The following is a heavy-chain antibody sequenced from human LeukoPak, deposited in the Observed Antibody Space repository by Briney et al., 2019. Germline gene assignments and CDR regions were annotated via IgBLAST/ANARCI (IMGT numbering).Heavy chain of an antibody. CDR3: APSSSSAFYFDY. J-gene: IGHJ4*02. D-gene: IGHD6-6*01. Sequence: ASVKVSCKASGYTFTSYGISWVRQAPGQGLEWMGWINPNSGGTNYAQKFQGRVTMTRDTSISTAYMELSRLTSDDTAVYCCAPSSSSAFYFDYWGQGTLVTVSS. CDR1: GYTFTSYG. CDR2: INPNSGGT. V-gene: IGHV1-2*02.